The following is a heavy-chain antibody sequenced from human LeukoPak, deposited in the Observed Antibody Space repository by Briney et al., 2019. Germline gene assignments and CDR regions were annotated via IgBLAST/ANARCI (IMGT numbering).Heavy chain of an antibody. CDR2: IYPGDSET. J-gene: IGHJ4*02. Sequence: GESLEISCKGSGYSFSSYWIGWVRQMPGKGLEWMGIIYPGDSETRYSPSFQGEVTISADKSISTAYLQWSSLKASDTAIYYCARPYCSRSSCYSPPDYWGQGTLVTVSS. D-gene: IGHD2-2*01. V-gene: IGHV5-51*01. CDR3: ARPYCSRSSCYSPPDY. CDR1: GYSFSSYW.